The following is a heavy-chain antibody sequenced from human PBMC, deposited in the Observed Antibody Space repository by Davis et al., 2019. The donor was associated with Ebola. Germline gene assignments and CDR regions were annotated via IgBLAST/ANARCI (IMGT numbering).Heavy chain of an antibody. CDR3: AKDSHYYDSSGPGYFDY. CDR1: GFTFSSYA. D-gene: IGHD3-22*01. J-gene: IGHJ4*02. V-gene: IGHV3-23*01. Sequence: GESLKISCAASGFTFSSYAMSWVRQAPGKGLEWVSAISGSGGSTYYADSVKGRFTISRDNSKNTLYLQMNSLRAEDTAVYYCAKDSHYYDSSGPGYFDYWGQGTLVTVSS. CDR2: ISGSGGST.